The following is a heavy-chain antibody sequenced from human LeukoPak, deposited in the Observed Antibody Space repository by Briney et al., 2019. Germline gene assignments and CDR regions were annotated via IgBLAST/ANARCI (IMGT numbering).Heavy chain of an antibody. Sequence: GGSLRLSCAASGFTLSSYAMSWVRQAPGKGLEWVSTISGSGGSTDYADSVKGRFTISRDNSKNTLYLQMNSLRAEDTALYYCAKGYFGNYVAVDYWGQGTLVTVSS. CDR1: GFTLSSYA. V-gene: IGHV3-23*01. CDR2: ISGSGGST. J-gene: IGHJ4*02. D-gene: IGHD4-17*01. CDR3: AKGYFGNYVAVDY.